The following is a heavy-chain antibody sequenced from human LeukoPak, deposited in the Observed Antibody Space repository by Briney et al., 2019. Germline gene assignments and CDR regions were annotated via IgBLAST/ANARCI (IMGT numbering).Heavy chain of an antibody. CDR2: INHSGST. CDR1: GGSFSGYY. D-gene: IGHD6-19*01. CDR3: ARGRGWFQKYFDY. V-gene: IGHV4-34*01. J-gene: IGHJ4*02. Sequence: SETLSLTCAVYGGSFSGYYWRWIRQPPGKGRECIGEINHSGSTNYNPSLKSRVTISVDTSKNQFSLKLSSVTAADTAVYYCARGRGWFQKYFDYWGQGTLVTVSS.